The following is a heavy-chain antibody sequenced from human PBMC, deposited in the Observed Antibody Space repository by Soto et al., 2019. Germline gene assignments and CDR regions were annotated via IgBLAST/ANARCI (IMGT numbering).Heavy chain of an antibody. D-gene: IGHD3-22*01. CDR3: ARDQRPESYCESIDAFDI. CDR2: INSDGSST. V-gene: IGHV3-74*01. J-gene: IGHJ3*02. CDR1: GFTFSSYW. Sequence: PGGSLRLSCAASGFTFSSYWMHWVRQAPGKGLVWVSRINSDGSSTSYADSVKGRFTISRDNAKNTLYLQMNSLRAEDTAVYYCARDQRPESYCESIDAFDIWGQGTMVTVSS.